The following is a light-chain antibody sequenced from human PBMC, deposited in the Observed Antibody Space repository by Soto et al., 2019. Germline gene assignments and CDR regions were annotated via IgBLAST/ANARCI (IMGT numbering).Light chain of an antibody. CDR2: GAS. Sequence: EVVVTQSPASFWLSXGERATLTXXASQSVSSNLAWYQQKPGQAPRLLIYGASTRATGIPARFSGSGSGTEFTLTISSLQSEDFAVYYCHQYDNWPKTFGQGTRLEIK. J-gene: IGKJ5*01. CDR1: QSVSSN. CDR3: HQYDNWPKT. V-gene: IGKV3-15*01.